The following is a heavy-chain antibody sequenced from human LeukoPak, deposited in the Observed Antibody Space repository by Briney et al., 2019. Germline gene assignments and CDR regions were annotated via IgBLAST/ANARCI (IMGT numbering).Heavy chain of an antibody. CDR1: GFTFSSCS. J-gene: IGHJ4*02. V-gene: IGHV3-21*01. Sequence: PGGSLRLSCAASGFTFSSCSMNWVRQAPGKGLEWVSSISSSSSYIYYADSVKGRFTISRDNAKNSLYLQMNSLRAEDTAVYYCASSYCSGGSCGYYFDYWGQGTLVTVSS. CDR3: ASSYCSGGSCGYYFDY. CDR2: ISSSSSYI. D-gene: IGHD2-15*01.